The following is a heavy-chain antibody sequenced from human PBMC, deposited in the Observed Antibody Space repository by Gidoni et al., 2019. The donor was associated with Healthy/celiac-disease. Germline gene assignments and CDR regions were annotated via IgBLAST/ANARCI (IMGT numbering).Heavy chain of an antibody. J-gene: IGHJ4*02. D-gene: IGHD4-17*01. Sequence: QLQLPESGPGLVQPSETLSLRCSVSGASISRSSYCWGWIRQPPGKGLEWIASIDYSGSPYYTPSLKSRVTISVDTSKNQFSLKVSSVTAADTAVYYCARAGNAATGRLRWPLHHFDYGGQGTLVTVSS. CDR1: GASISRSSYC. CDR2: IDYSGSP. V-gene: IGHV4-39*07. CDR3: ARAGNAATGRLRWPLHHFDY.